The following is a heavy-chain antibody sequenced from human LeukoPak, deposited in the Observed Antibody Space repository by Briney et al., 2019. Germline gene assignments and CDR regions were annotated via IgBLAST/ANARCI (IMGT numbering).Heavy chain of an antibody. V-gene: IGHV4-38-2*01. CDR2: IYHSGST. J-gene: IGHJ6*03. CDR3: ARHPYSSSWYGPTSYYYYYVDV. CDR1: GYSISSGYY. Sequence: PSETLSLTCAVSGYSISSGYYWGWIRQPPLKGLEWIGSIYHSGSTYYNPSLKSRVTISVDTSKNQFSLKLSSVTAADTAVYYCARHPYSSSWYGPTSYYYYYVDVWGKGTTVTVSS. D-gene: IGHD6-13*01.